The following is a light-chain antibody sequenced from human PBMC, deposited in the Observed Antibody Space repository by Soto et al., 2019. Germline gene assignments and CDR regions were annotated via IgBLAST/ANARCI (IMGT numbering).Light chain of an antibody. V-gene: IGLV1-44*01. CDR3: AAWDDILKGRYV. J-gene: IGLJ1*01. CDR2: SNN. Sequence: QSVLTKPPTAYGTPGQRVTLSCSGSSSNLGSNTVHWYQQLPGTAPKLIIYSNNQRPSGVPDRFSGSKSGTSASLAISGLQSEDEADYYCAAWDDILKGRYVFGTGTKLTVL. CDR1: SSNLGSNT.